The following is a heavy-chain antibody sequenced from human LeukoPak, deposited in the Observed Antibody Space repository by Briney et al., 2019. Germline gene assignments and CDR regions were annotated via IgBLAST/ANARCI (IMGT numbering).Heavy chain of an antibody. CDR3: ARGSYSSSLVYFDY. D-gene: IGHD6-6*01. Sequence: GGSLRLSCAASGFTFSDYFMSWIRQAPGKGLEWVSYISSSGSTIYYADSVKGRFTISRDNAKNSLYLQMNSLRAEDTAVYYCARGSYSSSLVYFDYWGQGTLVTVSS. CDR1: GFTFSDYF. V-gene: IGHV3-11*01. CDR2: ISSSGSTI. J-gene: IGHJ4*02.